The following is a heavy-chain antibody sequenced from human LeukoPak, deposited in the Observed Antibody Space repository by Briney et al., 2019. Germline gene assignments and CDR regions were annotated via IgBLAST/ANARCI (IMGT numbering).Heavy chain of an antibody. CDR3: ARPVRDGYNPSDPVAHFDY. Sequence: TGESLKISCKGSGYSFTSYWIGWVRQMPGKGLEWMGIIYPGDSDTRYSPSFQGQVTISADKSISTAYLQWSSLKASDTAMYYCARPVRDGYNPSDPVAHFDYWGQGTLVTVSS. CDR2: IYPGDSDT. CDR1: GYSFTSYW. V-gene: IGHV5-51*01. J-gene: IGHJ4*02. D-gene: IGHD5-24*01.